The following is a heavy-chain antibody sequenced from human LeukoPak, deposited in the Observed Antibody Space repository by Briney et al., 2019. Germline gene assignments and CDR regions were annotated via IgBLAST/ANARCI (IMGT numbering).Heavy chain of an antibody. J-gene: IGHJ4*02. CDR3: ACSYDSIPGSDY. CDR2: IYYSGNT. V-gene: IGHV4-39*07. Sequence: SETLSLTCTVSGGSISSSSYYWGWIRQPPGKGLEWIGSIYYSGNTYYNPSLKSRVTISVDTSKNQFSLKLSSVTAADTAVYYCACSYDSIPGSDYWGQGTLVTVSS. CDR1: GGSISSSSYY. D-gene: IGHD5-12*01.